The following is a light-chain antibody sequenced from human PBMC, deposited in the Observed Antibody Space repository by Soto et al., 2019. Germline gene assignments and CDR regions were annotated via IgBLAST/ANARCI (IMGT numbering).Light chain of an antibody. CDR3: QQYNSYWT. CDR2: EAS. V-gene: IGKV1-5*03. CDR1: QSIGSW. J-gene: IGKJ1*01. Sequence: IRMTQSPSSFSASTGDRVTITCRASQSIGSWLAWYQQKPGKAPKLLIYEASSLESGVPSRFGGSGSGTEFTLTISSLQPDDFATYYCQQYNSYWTFGQGTKVDIK.